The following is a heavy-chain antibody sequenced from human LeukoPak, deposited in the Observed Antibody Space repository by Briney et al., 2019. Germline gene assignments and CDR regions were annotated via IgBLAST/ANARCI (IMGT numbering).Heavy chain of an antibody. CDR1: GGSISSSSYY. V-gene: IGHV4-39*07. Sequence: PSETLSLTCPVSGGSISSSSYYWGWIRQPPGKGLEWIGSIYYSGSTYYNPSLKSRVTISVDTSKTQFSLKLSSVTAADTAVYYCARVAGRWPYYFDYWGQGTLVTVSS. CDR2: IYYSGST. D-gene: IGHD5-24*01. CDR3: ARVAGRWPYYFDY. J-gene: IGHJ4*02.